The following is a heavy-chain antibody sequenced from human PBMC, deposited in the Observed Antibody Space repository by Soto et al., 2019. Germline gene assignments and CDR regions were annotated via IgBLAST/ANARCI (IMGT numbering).Heavy chain of an antibody. V-gene: IGHV1-69*01. CDR3: ARDGCSGGSCYGGDYYSYGMDV. D-gene: IGHD2-15*01. J-gene: IGHJ6*02. Sequence: QVQLVQSGAEVKKPGSSVKVSCKASGGTFSSYAISWVRQAPGQGLEWMGGIIPIFGTANYAQKFQGRVTITADESTSTAYMELSSLRSEDTAVYYCARDGCSGGSCYGGDYYSYGMDVWGQGTTVTVSS. CDR2: IIPIFGTA. CDR1: GGTFSSYA.